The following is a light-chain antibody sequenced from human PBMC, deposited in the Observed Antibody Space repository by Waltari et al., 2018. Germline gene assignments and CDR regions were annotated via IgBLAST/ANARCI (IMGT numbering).Light chain of an antibody. Sequence: EVVLTQSPATLSLSPGERATLSCRASQSVVNQLLSYQQKPGQAPRLLIFDASNRATGVPARFSGSGSGTDFTLTIYSLEPEDFALYFCQQRSNWPVTFGQGTRVEAK. CDR3: QQRSNWPVT. CDR1: QSVVNQ. J-gene: IGKJ1*01. CDR2: DAS. V-gene: IGKV3-11*01.